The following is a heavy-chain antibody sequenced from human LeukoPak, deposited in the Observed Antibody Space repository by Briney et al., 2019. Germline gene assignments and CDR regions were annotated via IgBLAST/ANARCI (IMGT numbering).Heavy chain of an antibody. CDR1: GFTFSSYW. J-gene: IGHJ3*02. CDR3: AKEGAWDDSSGYPLSDAFDI. V-gene: IGHV3-30*18. Sequence: PGGSLRLSCAASGFTFSSYWMSWVRQAPGKGLEWVAVISYDGSNKYYADSVKGRFTISRDNSKNTLYLQMNSLRAEDTAVYYCAKEGAWDDSSGYPLSDAFDIWGQGTMVTVSS. CDR2: ISYDGSNK. D-gene: IGHD3-22*01.